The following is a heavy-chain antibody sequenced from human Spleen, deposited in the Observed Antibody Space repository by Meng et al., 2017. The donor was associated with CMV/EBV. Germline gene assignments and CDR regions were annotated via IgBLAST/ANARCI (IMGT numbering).Heavy chain of an antibody. V-gene: IGHV3-11*04. Sequence: GESLKISCAASGFTFSDYYMSWIRQAPGKGLEWVSYISSSGSTIYYADSVKGRFTISRDNAKNSLYLQMNSLRAEDTAVYYSAKSTLAGPWGSFDYWGQGTLVTVSS. D-gene: IGHD6-19*01. CDR2: ISSSGSTI. J-gene: IGHJ4*02. CDR3: AKSTLAGPWGSFDY. CDR1: GFTFSDYY.